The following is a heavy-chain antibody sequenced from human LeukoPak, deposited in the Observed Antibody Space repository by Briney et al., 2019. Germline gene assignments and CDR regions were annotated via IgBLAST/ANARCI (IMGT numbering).Heavy chain of an antibody. D-gene: IGHD6-6*01. CDR1: GFTFSGYA. Sequence: PGGSLRLSCAASGFTFSGYARSWVRQAPGKGLEWVSAISGSGGSTYYADSVKGRFTISRDNSKNTLYLQMNSLRAEDTAVYYCAKDIWGRYSSSSMDFDYWAQGTLVTVSS. V-gene: IGHV3-23*01. CDR2: ISGSGGST. J-gene: IGHJ4*02. CDR3: AKDIWGRYSSSSMDFDY.